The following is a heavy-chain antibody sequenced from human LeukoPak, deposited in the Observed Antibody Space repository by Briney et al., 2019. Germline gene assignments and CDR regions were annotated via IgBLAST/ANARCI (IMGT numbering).Heavy chain of an antibody. D-gene: IGHD1-26*01. V-gene: IGHV3-21*04. CDR1: GFTFSSYS. CDR3: AREVGPLNAFDI. Sequence: GGSLRLSCAASGFTFSSYSMNWVRQAPGKGLEWVSSISSSSSYIYYADSVKGRFTISRDNAKNSLYLQMNSLRADDTAVYYCAREVGPLNAFDIWGQGTMVTVSS. CDR2: ISSSSSYI. J-gene: IGHJ3*02.